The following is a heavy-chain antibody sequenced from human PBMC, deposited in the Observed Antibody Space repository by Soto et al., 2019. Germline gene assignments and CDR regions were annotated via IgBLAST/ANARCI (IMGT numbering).Heavy chain of an antibody. D-gene: IGHD5-12*01. Sequence: GESLKISCKGSGYIFTSDWLGWVRQMPGKGLEWMGVIYPGDSDTRYSPSFQGQVTISADKSISTAYLQWSSLKASDTAMYYCGRLPRRDGYNPDAFHVWGQGTMVTVPS. CDR2: IYPGDSDT. V-gene: IGHV5-51*01. J-gene: IGHJ3*01. CDR3: GRLPRRDGYNPDAFHV. CDR1: GYIFTSDW.